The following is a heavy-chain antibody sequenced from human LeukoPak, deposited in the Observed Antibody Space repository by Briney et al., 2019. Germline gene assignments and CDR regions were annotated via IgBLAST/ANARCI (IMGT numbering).Heavy chain of an antibody. Sequence: GASVKVSRKASGYTFTSYYMHWVRQAPGQGLEWMGIINPSGGSTSYAQKFQGRVTMTRDTSTSTVYMELSSLRSEDTAVYYCARDQAPWELLFYFDYWGQGTLVTVSS. CDR3: ARDQAPWELLFYFDY. CDR2: INPSGGST. D-gene: IGHD1-26*01. CDR1: GYTFTSYY. J-gene: IGHJ4*02. V-gene: IGHV1-46*01.